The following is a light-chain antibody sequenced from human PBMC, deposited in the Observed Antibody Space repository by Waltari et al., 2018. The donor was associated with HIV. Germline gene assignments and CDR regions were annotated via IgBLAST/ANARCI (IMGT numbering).Light chain of an antibody. J-gene: IGKJ2*01. V-gene: IGKV1-39*01. CDR3: QQSDSFPYT. CDR1: QSITYF. CDR2: GAS. Sequence: DIQMTQSPSPLSESEGETVVISCRASQSITYFLNWYQLKPGKAPALLISGASSVQSGVPSRFVGSGSGTDFTLTIKNLQPGDFATYFCQQSDSFPYTFGPGTKLDI.